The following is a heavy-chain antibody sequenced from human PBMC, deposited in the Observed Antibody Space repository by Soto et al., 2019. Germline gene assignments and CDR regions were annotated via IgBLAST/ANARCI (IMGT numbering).Heavy chain of an antibody. CDR2: IYYSGST. CDR1: GGSISSSSYS. D-gene: IGHD5-12*01. Sequence: SETLSLTCTVCGGSISSSSYSWGWVRQPPGKGLEWIGSIYYSGSTYYNPSLKSRVSISVDTSKNQFSLKLSSVTAADTAVYYCARLGRARSEGSYTGFYWGQGTLVTVSS. J-gene: IGHJ4*02. V-gene: IGHV4-39*01. CDR3: ARLGRARSEGSYTGFY.